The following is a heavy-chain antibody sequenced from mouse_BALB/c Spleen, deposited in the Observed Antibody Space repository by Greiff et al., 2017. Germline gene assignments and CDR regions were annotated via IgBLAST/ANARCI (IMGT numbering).Heavy chain of an antibody. CDR2: IYPGNSDT. V-gene: IGHV1-5*01. CDR1: GYTFTSYW. CDR3: TRLGDDPYAMDY. J-gene: IGHJ4*01. D-gene: IGHD2-3*01. Sequence: EVKVEESGTVLARPGASVKMSCKASGYTFTSYWMHWVKQRPGQGLEWIGAIYPGNSDTSYNQKFKGKAKLTAVTSTSTAYMQLSSLTSEDSAVYYCTRLGDDPYAMDYWGQGTSVTVSS.